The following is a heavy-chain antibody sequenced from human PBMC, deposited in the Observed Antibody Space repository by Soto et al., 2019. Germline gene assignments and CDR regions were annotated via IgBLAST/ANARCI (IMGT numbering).Heavy chain of an antibody. D-gene: IGHD3-22*01. CDR3: ARRMRDSSGTYYYYYYGMDV. Sequence: GESLKISCMGSGYSFTSYWISWVRQMPVKGLEWMGRIDPSDSYTNYSPSFQGHVTISADKSISTAYLQWSSLKASDTAMYYCARRMRDSSGTYYYYYYGMDVWGQGTTVTVSS. CDR1: GYSFTSYW. CDR2: IDPSDSYT. J-gene: IGHJ6*02. V-gene: IGHV5-10-1*01.